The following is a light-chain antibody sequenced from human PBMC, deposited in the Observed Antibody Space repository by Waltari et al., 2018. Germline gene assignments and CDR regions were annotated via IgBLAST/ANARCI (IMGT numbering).Light chain of an antibody. CDR2: SNN. CDR3: QSYDSGSYV. Sequence: QSLLTQPPSVPGAPGQRVTIPCTGSSSHLRAGSDAHWYQYLPGTAPKLLISSNNKRVSAIPDRFSGSRSGTSASLAITGLQAEDEADYYCQSYDSGSYVFGSGTKVTVL. J-gene: IGLJ1*01. CDR1: SSHLRAGSD. V-gene: IGLV1-40*01.